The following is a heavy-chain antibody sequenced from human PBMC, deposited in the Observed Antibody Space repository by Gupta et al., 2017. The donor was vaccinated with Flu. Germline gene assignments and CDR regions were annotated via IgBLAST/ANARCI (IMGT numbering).Heavy chain of an antibody. D-gene: IGHD2-15*01. CDR3: ARVRSGGNWFDS. Sequence: QVRLQESGPGLVKPLQTLSLTRTVSGDSVSSGVYSWNWVRQPAGKGLEWIGRIYASGATYYNAALNSRVTMSIETSKNQLSLKLISVTAADTAVYYCARVRSGGNWFDSWGQGTLVTVSS. CDR2: IYASGAT. V-gene: IGHV4-61*02. CDR1: GDSVSSGVYS. J-gene: IGHJ5*01.